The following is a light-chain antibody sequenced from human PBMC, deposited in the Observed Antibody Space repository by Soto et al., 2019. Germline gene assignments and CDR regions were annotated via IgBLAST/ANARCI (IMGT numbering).Light chain of an antibody. J-gene: IGKJ1*01. CDR2: GAS. Sequence: EIVMTQSPATLSVSPGERATLSCRASQSVSSNLAWYQQKPGQAPRLLIYGASTRATGIPARVSGSGSGTEFILTISSLQSEDFAVYYCQQYNNWPPGTFGQGTKVEIK. CDR1: QSVSSN. CDR3: QQYNNWPPGT. V-gene: IGKV3-15*01.